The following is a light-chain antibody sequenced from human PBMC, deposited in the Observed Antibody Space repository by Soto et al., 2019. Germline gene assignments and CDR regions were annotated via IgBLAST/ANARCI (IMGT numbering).Light chain of an antibody. CDR3: QQYGSSPH. CDR1: QSVSSSY. V-gene: IGKV3-20*01. J-gene: IGKJ5*01. CDR2: GAS. Sequence: IVLTHSPGTLSLSPWERATLAFRASQSVSSSYLAWYQQKPGQAPRLLIYGASSRATGIPGRFSGSGSGTDFTLTISRLEPEDFALYYCQQYGSSPHFGQGTRLEIK.